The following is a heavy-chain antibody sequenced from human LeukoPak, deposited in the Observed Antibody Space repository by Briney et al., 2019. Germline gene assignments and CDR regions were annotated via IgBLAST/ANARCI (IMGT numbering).Heavy chain of an antibody. CDR3: ARARNCIGGSCLLYYFDY. V-gene: IGHV4-38-2*02. D-gene: IGHD2-15*01. J-gene: IGHJ4*02. CDR2: FYHGGST. Sequence: PSETLSLTCTVSGYSISTGYYWDWIRQPPGKGLEWIGTFYHGGSTYYNPSLRSRVTISVDTSKNQFSLNLTSVTAADTAVYYCARARNCIGGSCLLYYFDYWGQGTLVTVSS. CDR1: GYSISTGYY.